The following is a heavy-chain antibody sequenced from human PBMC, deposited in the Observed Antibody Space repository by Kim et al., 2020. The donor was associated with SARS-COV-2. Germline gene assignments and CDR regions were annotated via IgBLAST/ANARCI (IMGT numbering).Heavy chain of an antibody. CDR2: ITKSSATI. CDR3: VRDRMGGAFDM. V-gene: IGHV3-48*02. J-gene: IGHJ3*02. D-gene: IGHD3-16*01. Sequence: LSLTCATSGFTFSAYDMNWVRQAPGKGLEWLSFITKSSATIYYADSVEGRFTISRDNAKNSLFLQMNSLRDEDTALYYCVRDRMGGAFDMWGQGTMVTVSS. CDR1: GFTFSAYD.